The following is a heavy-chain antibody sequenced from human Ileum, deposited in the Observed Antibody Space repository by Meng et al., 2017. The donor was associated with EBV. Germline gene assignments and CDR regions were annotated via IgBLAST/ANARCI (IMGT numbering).Heavy chain of an antibody. CDR2: IQHSGST. Sequence: RQLQESGSGPVKPSRTLSLTCAVSGGSISSGGHAWSWIRQPPGKGLEWIGDIQHSGSTYYNPSLKSRVTISVDRSRNQFSLKLSSVTAADTAVYYCARAHPVVYFFDYWGQGTLVTVSS. D-gene: IGHD4-23*01. J-gene: IGHJ4*02. CDR1: GGSISSGGHA. CDR3: ARAHPVVYFFDY. V-gene: IGHV4-30-2*01.